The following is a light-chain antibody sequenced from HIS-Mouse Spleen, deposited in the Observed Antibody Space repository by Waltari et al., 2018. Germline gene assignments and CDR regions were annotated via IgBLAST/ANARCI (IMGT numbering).Light chain of an antibody. V-gene: IGLV2-23*01. Sequence: LTQPASVSGSPGQSITISCTGTSSDFGGYNLVSWYQQHPGKAPKLMIYEGSKRPSGVSNRFSGSKSGNTASLTISGLQAEDEADYYCCSYAGSSTYVFGTGTKVTVL. CDR1: SSDFGGYNL. J-gene: IGLJ1*01. CDR2: EGS. CDR3: CSYAGSSTYV.